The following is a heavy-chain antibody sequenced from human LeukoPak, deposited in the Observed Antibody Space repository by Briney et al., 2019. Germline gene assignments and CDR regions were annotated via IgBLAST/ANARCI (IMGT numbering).Heavy chain of an antibody. V-gene: IGHV5-51*01. CDR1: GYSFTSYW. CDR3: VRQGLQSGTYPAY. J-gene: IGHJ4*02. D-gene: IGHD6-25*01. Sequence: GESLQISCKASGYSFTSYWIGWVRQMPGKGLEWMGIVYPDDSDTRYSPSFQGQVTISADKSINTAYLQWSSLEASDTALYYCVRQGLQSGTYPAYWGPGTLVTVSS. CDR2: VYPDDSDT.